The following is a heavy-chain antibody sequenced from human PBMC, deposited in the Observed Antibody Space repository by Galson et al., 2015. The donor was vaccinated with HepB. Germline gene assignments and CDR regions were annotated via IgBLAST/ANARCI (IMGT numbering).Heavy chain of an antibody. CDR1: GFTFSSYA. V-gene: IGHV3-23*01. CDR3: ASHTSHRDTTIAAAGTLDY. CDR2: ISGSGGST. D-gene: IGHD6-13*01. J-gene: IGHJ4*02. Sequence: SLRLSCAASGFTFSSYAMSWVRQAPGKGLEWVSAISGSGGSTYYADSVKGRFTISRDNSKNTLYLQMNSLRAEDTAVYYCASHTSHRDTTIAAAGTLDYWGQGTLVTVSS.